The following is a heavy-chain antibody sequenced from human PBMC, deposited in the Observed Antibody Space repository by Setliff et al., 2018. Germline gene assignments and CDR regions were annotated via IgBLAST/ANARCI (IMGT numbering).Heavy chain of an antibody. V-gene: IGHV5-51*01. CDR3: ARSATSGWYYCDY. D-gene: IGHD6-19*01. Sequence: PGESLKISCKGSGYSFTSYWIGWVRQMPGKGLEWMGIIYPGDSETRYSPSFQGQVTISADKSISTAYLHWSSLKAPDSALYYCARSATSGWYYCDYWGQGTLVTVSS. J-gene: IGHJ4*02. CDR1: GYSFTSYW. CDR2: IYPGDSET.